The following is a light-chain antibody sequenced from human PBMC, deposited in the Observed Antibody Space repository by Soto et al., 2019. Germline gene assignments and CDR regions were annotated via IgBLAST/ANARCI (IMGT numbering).Light chain of an antibody. Sequence: QSVLTQPPSASGSPGLSVTIYCTGTSXDVGGYNYVSWYQQHPGKAPKLVIYEVSKRPSGVPDRFSGSKSGTTASLTVSGLQAEDEADYYCSSFAGSNNYVFGTGTKVTVL. CDR1: SXDVGGYNY. V-gene: IGLV2-8*01. CDR2: EVS. J-gene: IGLJ1*01. CDR3: SSFAGSNNYV.